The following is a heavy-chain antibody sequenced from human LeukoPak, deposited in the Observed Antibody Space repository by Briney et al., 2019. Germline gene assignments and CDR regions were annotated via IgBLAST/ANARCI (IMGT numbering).Heavy chain of an antibody. Sequence: SETLSLTCAVYGGSFSGYYWSWIRQPPGKGLEWIGYIYYTGSTNYNPSLKSRVTISLDTSKNQFSLKLSSVTAADTAVYYCARYCSGGSCYSGQFDYWGQGTLVTVSS. CDR2: IYYTGST. CDR1: GGSFSGYY. V-gene: IGHV4-59*08. CDR3: ARYCSGGSCYSGQFDY. J-gene: IGHJ4*02. D-gene: IGHD2-15*01.